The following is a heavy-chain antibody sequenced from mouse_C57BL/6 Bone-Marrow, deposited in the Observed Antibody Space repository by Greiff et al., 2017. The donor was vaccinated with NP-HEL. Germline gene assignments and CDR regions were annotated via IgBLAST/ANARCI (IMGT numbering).Heavy chain of an antibody. CDR1: GYTFTSYW. J-gene: IGHJ2*01. D-gene: IGHD1-1*01. CDR3: ADGYYFDY. V-gene: IGHV1-50*01. CDR2: IDPSDSYT. Sequence: QVQLQQPGAELVKPGASVKLSCKASGYTFTSYWMQWVKQRPGQGLEWIGEIDPSDSYTNYNQKFKGKATLTVDTSSSTAYIQLSSLTSEDSAVYYCADGYYFDYWGQGTTLTVSS.